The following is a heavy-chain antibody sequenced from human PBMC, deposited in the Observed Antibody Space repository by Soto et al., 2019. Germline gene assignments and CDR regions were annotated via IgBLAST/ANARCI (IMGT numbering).Heavy chain of an antibody. CDR1: GYTFTSYG. D-gene: IGHD3-22*01. V-gene: IGHV1-18*04. CDR2: ISAYNGNT. J-gene: IGHJ4*02. Sequence: ASGKVSCKASGYTFTSYGISWVREAPGQGLEWMGWISAYNGNTNYAQKLQGRVTMTTDTSTSTAYMELRSLRSDDTAVYYCAREVDYYDSSGYLHWGQGTLVTVSS. CDR3: AREVDYYDSSGYLH.